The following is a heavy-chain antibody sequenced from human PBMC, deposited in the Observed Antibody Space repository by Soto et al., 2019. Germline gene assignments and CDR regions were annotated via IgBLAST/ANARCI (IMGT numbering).Heavy chain of an antibody. CDR2: INHSGST. Sequence: SETLSLTCAAYGGSFSGYYWSWIRQPPGKGLEWIGEINHSGSTNYNPSLKSRVTISVDTSKNQFSLKLSSVTAADTAVYYCARVYSSSSAGPHFDYWGQGTLVTVS. J-gene: IGHJ4*02. CDR3: ARVYSSSSAGPHFDY. D-gene: IGHD6-6*01. CDR1: GGSFSGYY. V-gene: IGHV4-34*01.